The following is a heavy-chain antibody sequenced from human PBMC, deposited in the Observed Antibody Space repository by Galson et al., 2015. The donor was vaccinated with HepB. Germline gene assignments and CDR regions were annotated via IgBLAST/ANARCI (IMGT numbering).Heavy chain of an antibody. V-gene: IGHV3-7*01. CDR1: GFTFSSYW. Sequence: SLRLSCAASGFTFSSYWMSWVRQAPGKGLEWVANIKQDGSEKYYVDSVKGRFTISRDNAKNSLYLQMNSLRAEDTAVYYCARSILITIFGVAADYGMDVWGQGTTVTVSS. CDR2: IKQDGSEK. CDR3: ARSILITIFGVAADYGMDV. D-gene: IGHD3-3*01. J-gene: IGHJ6*02.